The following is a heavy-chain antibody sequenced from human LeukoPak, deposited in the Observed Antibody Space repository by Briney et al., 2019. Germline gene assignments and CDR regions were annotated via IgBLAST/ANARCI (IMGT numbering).Heavy chain of an antibody. J-gene: IGHJ4*02. CDR1: GGSFSPYY. Sequence: SETLSLTCAVYGGSFSPYYWSWICQPPEKGLEWIGEINHSGSTNYNPSLKSRVTISVDTSKNQFSLKLSSVTAADTAVYYCARGGLYCGGDCYVDHWGQGSLVTVSS. V-gene: IGHV4-34*01. CDR2: INHSGST. CDR3: ARGGLYCGGDCYVDH. D-gene: IGHD2-21*02.